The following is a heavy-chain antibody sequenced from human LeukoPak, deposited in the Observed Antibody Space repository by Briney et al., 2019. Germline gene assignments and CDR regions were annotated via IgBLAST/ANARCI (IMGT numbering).Heavy chain of an antibody. J-gene: IGHJ5*02. Sequence: SETLSLTCTVSGSSISSGGYYWSWIRQHPGKGLEWIGYLYYSGTTYYNPSLKSRVTISVDMSKNQFSLQLSSVTAADTAVYYCARVKDYGDYWFDPWGQGTLVTVSS. D-gene: IGHD4-17*01. CDR2: LYYSGTT. V-gene: IGHV4-31*03. CDR1: GSSISSGGYY. CDR3: ARVKDYGDYWFDP.